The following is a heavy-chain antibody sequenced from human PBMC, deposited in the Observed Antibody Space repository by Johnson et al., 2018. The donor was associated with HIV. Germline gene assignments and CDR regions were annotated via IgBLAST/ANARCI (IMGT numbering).Heavy chain of an antibody. V-gene: IGHV3-30*04. D-gene: IGHD3/OR15-3a*01. J-gene: IGHJ3*02. CDR1: GFALSHYA. Sequence: VQLVESGGGVVRPGGSLRLSCAASGFALSHYAMHWVRQAPGKGLEWLAIISYDGSNKYYAGSVKGQFTISRDNSKNTLYLQMNGLRPVDTAVYYCARDWDWGGAFDIWGQGTMVTVSS. CDR2: ISYDGSNK. CDR3: ARDWDWGGAFDI.